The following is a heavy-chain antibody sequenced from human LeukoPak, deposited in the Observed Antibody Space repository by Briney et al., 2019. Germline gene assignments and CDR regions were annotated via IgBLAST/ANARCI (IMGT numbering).Heavy chain of an antibody. CDR1: GYTFTGYY. V-gene: IGHV1-2*02. J-gene: IGHJ4*02. CDR3: ARGGGQLERLGY. CDR2: INPNSGDT. D-gene: IGHD1-1*01. Sequence: ASVKVSCKASGYTFTGYYMHWVRQAPRQDLEWMEWINPNSGDTNYAQKFQGRVTMTGDTSIRTAYMEVSRLRSDDTAVYYCARGGGQLERLGYWGQGTLVTVSS.